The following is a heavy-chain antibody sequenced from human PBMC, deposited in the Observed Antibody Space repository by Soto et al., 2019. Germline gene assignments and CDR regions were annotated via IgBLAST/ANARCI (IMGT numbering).Heavy chain of an antibody. Sequence: QVQLVQSGAEVKKPGSSVKVSCKASEGTFSSYAISWVRQAPGQGLEWRGGIIPIFGTANYAQKFQGRVKITAEESTITAYMELSSLRSEDTAVYYCASSAMDHSYYGMVVWGQGTTVSVYS. J-gene: IGHJ6*02. CDR1: EGTFSSYA. D-gene: IGHD5-18*01. V-gene: IGHV1-69*12. CDR2: IIPIFGTA. CDR3: ASSAMDHSYYGMVV.